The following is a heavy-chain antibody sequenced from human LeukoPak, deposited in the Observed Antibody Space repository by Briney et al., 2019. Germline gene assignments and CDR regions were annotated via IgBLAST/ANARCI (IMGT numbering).Heavy chain of an antibody. CDR1: GFTFSSYA. CDR3: AKQHIREPLSHFDY. D-gene: IGHD5-24*01. CDR2: ISGSGGST. V-gene: IGHV3-23*01. J-gene: IGHJ4*02. Sequence: GGSLRLSCAASGFTFSSYAMSWVRQAPGKGLEWVSGISGSGGSTYYADSVKGRFTISRDNSKNTLYLQMNSLRAEDTAVYYCAKQHIREPLSHFDYWGQGTLVTVSS.